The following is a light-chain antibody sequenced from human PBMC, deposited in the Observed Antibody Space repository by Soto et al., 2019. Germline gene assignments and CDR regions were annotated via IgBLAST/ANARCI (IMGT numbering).Light chain of an antibody. CDR2: EVS. Sequence: QPCLTHPASVSGSPGRSNTIACTGTSSDVGGYNYVSWYQQHPGKASKLMIYEVSNRPSGVSNRFSGSKSGNTASLTISGLQAEDEADYYCSSYTSSSTFYDFGTGTKVTVL. CDR3: SSYTSSSTFYD. CDR1: SSDVGGYNY. V-gene: IGLV2-14*01. J-gene: IGLJ1*01.